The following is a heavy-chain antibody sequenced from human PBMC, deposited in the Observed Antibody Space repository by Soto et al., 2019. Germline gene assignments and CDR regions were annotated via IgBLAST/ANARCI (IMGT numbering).Heavy chain of an antibody. CDR2: IYTTRSP. CDR3: ARSPAYGDYANLDT. CDR1: GDSVSKYY. V-gene: IGHV4-4*07. J-gene: IGHJ5*02. D-gene: IGHD4-17*01. Sequence: SETLSLTCTVTGDSVSKYYWNWIRQPAGKGLEWIGRIYTTRSPNYNPSLKSRVTMSVDTSKNQFSLKLNLSSVTAADTAVYYCARSPAYGDYANLDTWGPGTQVTVSS.